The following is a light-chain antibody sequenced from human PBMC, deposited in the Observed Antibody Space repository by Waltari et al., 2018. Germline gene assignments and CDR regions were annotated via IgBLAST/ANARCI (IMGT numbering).Light chain of an antibody. CDR3: QQYYNTPLT. CDR2: WAS. J-gene: IGKJ3*01. V-gene: IGKV4-1*01. Sequence: DIVMTQSPESLAVSLGERATINCKSSLSLLYNSNNKNYLACYQQKPGQPPKLLIYWASTRESGVPERFSGSGSRTDFTLTISSLQAEDVAVYFCQQYYNTPLTFGPGTKVDVK. CDR1: LSLLYNSNNKNY.